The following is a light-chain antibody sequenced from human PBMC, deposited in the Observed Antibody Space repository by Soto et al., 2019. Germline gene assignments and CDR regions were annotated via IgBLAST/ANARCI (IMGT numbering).Light chain of an antibody. CDR3: QQSYSALWT. V-gene: IGKV1-39*01. Sequence: DIQMTQSPSSLAASVGARVTITCRASQSISTYLNWYQQKPGKAPKVLIFDASRLQSGVASRFSGSGSGTDFTLTISSLQPEDSATHYCQQSYSALWTFGQGTKVQVK. CDR2: DAS. J-gene: IGKJ1*01. CDR1: QSISTY.